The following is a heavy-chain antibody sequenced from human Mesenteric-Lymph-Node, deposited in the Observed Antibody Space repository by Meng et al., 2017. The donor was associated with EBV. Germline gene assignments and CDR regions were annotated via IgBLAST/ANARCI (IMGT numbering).Heavy chain of an antibody. J-gene: IGHJ5*02. Sequence: QVQLVQSGAEVEKPGALVKVFCKASGYTFINHDIDWVRKATGQGLEWMGWMNSNSGNTGYAQKFQGRVTMTRDTSTSTAYMELSSLTSEDTAVYYCARGSGAGGRDWFDPWGQGTLVTVSS. V-gene: IGHV1-8*01. CDR1: GYTFINHD. D-gene: IGHD3-16*01. CDR2: MNSNSGNT. CDR3: ARGSGAGGRDWFDP.